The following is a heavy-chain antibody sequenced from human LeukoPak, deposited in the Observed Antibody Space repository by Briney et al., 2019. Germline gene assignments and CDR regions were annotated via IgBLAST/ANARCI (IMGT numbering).Heavy chain of an antibody. Sequence: PSETLSLTCTVSGGSISSYYWSWIRQPAGKGLEWIGRIYTSGSTNYNPSLKSRVTMSVDTSKNQFSLKLSSVTAADTAVYYCASAGYSGSYSEYFQHWGQGTLVTVSS. J-gene: IGHJ1*01. CDR1: GGSISSYY. D-gene: IGHD1-26*01. V-gene: IGHV4-4*07. CDR2: IYTSGST. CDR3: ASAGYSGSYSEYFQH.